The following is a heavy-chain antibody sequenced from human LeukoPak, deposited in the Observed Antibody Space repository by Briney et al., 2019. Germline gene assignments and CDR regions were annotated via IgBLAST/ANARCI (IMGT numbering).Heavy chain of an antibody. CDR1: GFTFSSYA. Sequence: LPGRSLRLSCAASGFTFSSYAMHWVRQAPGKGLKWVAVVSYDGSNKYYADPVKGRFTISRDNSKNTLYLQMNSLRAEDTAVYYCARDPLWPGPFDYWGQGTLVTVSS. CDR2: VSYDGSNK. V-gene: IGHV3-30*04. J-gene: IGHJ4*02. D-gene: IGHD3-10*01. CDR3: ARDPLWPGPFDY.